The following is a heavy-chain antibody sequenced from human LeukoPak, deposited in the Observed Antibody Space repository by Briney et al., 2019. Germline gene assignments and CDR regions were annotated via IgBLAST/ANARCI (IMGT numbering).Heavy chain of an antibody. CDR2: ISGSGVMT. D-gene: IGHD5-24*01. CDR1: GFTFSDYA. Sequence: GGSLRLSCAASGFTFSDYAMTWVRQAPGKGLEWVATISGSGVMTYYADSVKGRFTVSGDNSKNTLYLQINSLRDEDTAVYYCAKDDAWLQYNDWGQGTLVTVSS. J-gene: IGHJ4*02. V-gene: IGHV3-23*01. CDR3: AKDDAWLQYND.